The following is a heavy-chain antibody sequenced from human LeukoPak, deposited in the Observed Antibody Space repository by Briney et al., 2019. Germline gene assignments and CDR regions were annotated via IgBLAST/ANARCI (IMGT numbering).Heavy chain of an antibody. V-gene: IGHV3-64*01. Sequence: GGSLRLSCAASGFTFSSYWMSWVRQAPGKGLEYVSAISSNGGSTYYANSVKGRFTISRDNSKNTLYLQMGSLRAEDMAVYYCARVHSSSWFYYYYMDVWGKGTTVTVSS. CDR2: ISSNGGST. D-gene: IGHD6-13*01. CDR1: GFTFSSYW. CDR3: ARVHSSSWFYYYYMDV. J-gene: IGHJ6*03.